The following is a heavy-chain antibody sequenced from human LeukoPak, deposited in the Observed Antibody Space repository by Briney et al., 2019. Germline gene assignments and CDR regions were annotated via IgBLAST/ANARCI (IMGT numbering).Heavy chain of an antibody. Sequence: SETLSLTCTVSGGSISSYYWSWIRQPPGKGLEWIGYIYYSGSTNYNPSLKSRVTISVDTSKNQFSLKLSSVTAADTAVCYCARVANYDILTGPFDYWGQGTLVTVSS. CDR1: GGSISSYY. J-gene: IGHJ4*02. CDR3: ARVANYDILTGPFDY. CDR2: IYYSGST. V-gene: IGHV4-59*01. D-gene: IGHD3-9*01.